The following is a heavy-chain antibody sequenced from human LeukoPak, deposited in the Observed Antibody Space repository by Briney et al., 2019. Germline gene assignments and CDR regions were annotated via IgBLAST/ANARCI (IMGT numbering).Heavy chain of an antibody. J-gene: IGHJ4*02. CDR2: ISSTSSTI. CDR1: GFTFSSYS. Sequence: PGGSLRLSCAASGFTFSSYSMNWVRQAPGRGLEWVSYISSTSSTIYYADSVKGRFTISRDNAKNSLYLQMNSLRAEDTAVYYCARDLNDDYPGYWGQGTLVTVSS. D-gene: IGHD4-17*01. V-gene: IGHV3-48*04. CDR3: ARDLNDDYPGY.